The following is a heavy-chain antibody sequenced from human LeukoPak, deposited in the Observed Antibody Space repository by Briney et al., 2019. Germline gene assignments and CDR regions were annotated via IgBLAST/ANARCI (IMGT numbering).Heavy chain of an antibody. CDR1: GYTFTGYY. Sequence: GASVKVSCKASGYTFTGYYMHWVRPAPAQGLAWVGWINPNSGGSNYAQKFQGRVTRTRDTSISTAYMELSRLRSDDTAVDYCSRGWELLPLEESWFDPWGQGTLVTVSS. CDR3: SRGWELLPLEESWFDP. V-gene: IGHV1-2*02. D-gene: IGHD1-26*01. CDR2: INPNSGGS. J-gene: IGHJ5*02.